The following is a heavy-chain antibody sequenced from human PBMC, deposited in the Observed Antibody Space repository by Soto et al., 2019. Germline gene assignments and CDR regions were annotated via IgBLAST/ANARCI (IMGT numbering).Heavy chain of an antibody. CDR2: IYYSGST. CDR3: ARQIFQQRLDY. CDR1: GGSISSSSYY. V-gene: IGHV4-39*01. D-gene: IGHD1-1*01. Sequence: QLQLQESGPGLVKPSETLSLTCTVSGGSISSSSYYWGWIRQPPGKGLEWIGSIYYSGSTYYNPSLKSRVTISVDTSKNQFSLKLSSVTAADTAVYYCARQIFQQRLDYWGQGTLVTVSS. J-gene: IGHJ4*02.